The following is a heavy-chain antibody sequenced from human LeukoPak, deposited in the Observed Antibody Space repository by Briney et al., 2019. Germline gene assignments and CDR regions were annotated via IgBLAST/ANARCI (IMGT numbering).Heavy chain of an antibody. CDR2: ISSSGSTI. D-gene: IGHD2-15*01. CDR3: ARVVVAATDYFDY. J-gene: IGHJ4*02. Sequence: NPGGSLRLSCAASGFTFSDYYMSWIRQAPGKGLEWVSYISSSGSTIYYADSVKGRFTISRDNAKNSLYLQMNSLRAEDTAVYYCARVVVAATDYFDYWGRGTLVTVSS. CDR1: GFTFSDYY. V-gene: IGHV3-11*01.